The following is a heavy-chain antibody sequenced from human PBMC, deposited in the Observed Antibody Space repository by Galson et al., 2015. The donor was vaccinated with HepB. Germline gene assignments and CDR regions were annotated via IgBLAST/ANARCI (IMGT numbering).Heavy chain of an antibody. CDR3: ARQTAYVWGSYPLDY. CDR2: IIPIFGTA. Sequence: SVKVSCKASGGTFSSYAISWVRQAPGQGLEWMGGIIPIFGTANYAQKFQGRVTITADESTSTAYMELSSLRSEDTAVYYCARQTAYVWGSYPLDYWGQGTLVTVSS. CDR1: GGTFSSYA. V-gene: IGHV1-69*13. D-gene: IGHD3-16*01. J-gene: IGHJ4*02.